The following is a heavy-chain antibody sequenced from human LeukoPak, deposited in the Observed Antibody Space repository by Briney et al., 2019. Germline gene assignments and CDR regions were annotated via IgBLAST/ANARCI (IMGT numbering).Heavy chain of an antibody. CDR3: ARDKYYARASYGMDV. V-gene: IGHV3-11*01. D-gene: IGHD1-26*01. Sequence: GGSPRLSCAASGFTFSDYYMSWIRQAPGKGLEWVSYISSSGSTIYYADSVKGRFTISRDNAKNSLYLQMNSLRAEDTAVYYCARDKYYARASYGMDVWGQGTTVTVSS. J-gene: IGHJ6*02. CDR1: GFTFSDYY. CDR2: ISSSGSTI.